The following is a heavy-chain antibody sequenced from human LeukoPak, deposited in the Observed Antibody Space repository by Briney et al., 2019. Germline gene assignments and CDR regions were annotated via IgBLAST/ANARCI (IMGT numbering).Heavy chain of an antibody. J-gene: IGHJ5*02. D-gene: IGHD3-10*01. V-gene: IGHV4-34*01. CDR1: GGSFSGYY. CDR2: INHSGSI. CDR3: ARGRALGAARGGWFDP. Sequence: PSETLSLTCAVYGGSFSGYYWSWIRRPPGKGLEWIGEINHSGSINYNPSLKSRVTISVDTSKNQFSLKLSSVTAADTAVYYCARGRALGAARGGWFDPWGQGTLVTVSS.